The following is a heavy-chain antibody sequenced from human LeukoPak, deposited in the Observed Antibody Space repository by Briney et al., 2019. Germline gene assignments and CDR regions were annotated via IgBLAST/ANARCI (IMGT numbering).Heavy chain of an antibody. J-gene: IGHJ6*02. V-gene: IGHV5-51*01. Sequence: GESLKISCKGSGYSFASYWIGWVRQMPGKGLEWMGIIYPGDSDTRYSPSFQGQVTISADKSISTAYLQWSSLKASDTAVYYCARNSGYDLDYYYGMDVWGQGTTVTVSS. CDR3: ARNSGYDLDYYYGMDV. D-gene: IGHD5-12*01. CDR2: IYPGDSDT. CDR1: GYSFASYW.